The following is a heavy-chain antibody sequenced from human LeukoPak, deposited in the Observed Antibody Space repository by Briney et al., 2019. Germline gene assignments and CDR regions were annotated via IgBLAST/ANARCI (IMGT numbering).Heavy chain of an antibody. V-gene: IGHV3-23*01. Sequence: TGGSLRLSCAASGFTFSSYAMSWVRQAPGKGLEWVSAISGSGGSTYYADSVKGRFTISRDNSKNTLYLQMNSLRAEDTAVYYCAKGPLMVRGVINLPYYFDYWGQGTLVTVSS. D-gene: IGHD3-10*01. J-gene: IGHJ4*02. CDR2: ISGSGGST. CDR1: GFTFSSYA. CDR3: AKGPLMVRGVINLPYYFDY.